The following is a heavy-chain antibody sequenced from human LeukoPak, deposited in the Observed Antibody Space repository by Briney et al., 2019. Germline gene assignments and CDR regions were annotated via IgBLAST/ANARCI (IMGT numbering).Heavy chain of an antibody. CDR3: ARDKVAGVGAFDY. CDR2: INPNSGGT. Sequence: GASVKVSCKASGNTFTGYYIYWVRQAPGQGLEWMGRINPNSGGTNYAQKFQGRVTMTRDTSISTAYMELSRLRSDDTAVYYCARDKVAGVGAFDYWGQGTLVTVSS. J-gene: IGHJ4*02. V-gene: IGHV1-2*02. D-gene: IGHD6-19*01. CDR1: GNTFTGYY.